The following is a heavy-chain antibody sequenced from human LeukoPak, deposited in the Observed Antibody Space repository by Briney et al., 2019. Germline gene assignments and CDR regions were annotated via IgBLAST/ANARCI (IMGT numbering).Heavy chain of an antibody. CDR2: ILYDGSNK. Sequence: GGSLRLSCAASGFTFSSYAMHWVRQAPGKGLEWVAVILYDGSNKYYADSVKGRCTISRDNSKKTLYLQMNSLRAEDTAVYYCAGYDYGDLGPLQFWGQGTLVTVPS. CDR3: AGYDYGDLGPLQF. V-gene: IGHV3-30*04. D-gene: IGHD4-17*01. CDR1: GFTFSSYA. J-gene: IGHJ4*02.